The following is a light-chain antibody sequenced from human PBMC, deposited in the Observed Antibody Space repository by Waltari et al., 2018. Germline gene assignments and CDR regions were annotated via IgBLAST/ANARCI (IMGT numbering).Light chain of an antibody. V-gene: IGLV2-14*03. J-gene: IGLJ2*01. CDR3: SSLTSDSTWV. CDR2: DVN. Sequence: QSALTQPASVSGSPGQSITISCAGTSSDVGAYTYVSWYQHHPGKAPKLIIYDVNSRPSGVSQSFSASTSGNTASLTISELQAEDEADYYCSSLTSDSTWVFGAGTMLTV. CDR1: SSDVGAYTY.